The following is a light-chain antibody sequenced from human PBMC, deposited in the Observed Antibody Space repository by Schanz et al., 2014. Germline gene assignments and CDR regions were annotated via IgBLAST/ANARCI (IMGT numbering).Light chain of an antibody. J-gene: IGLJ2*01. Sequence: QSALTQPPSVSGSPGQSVTISCTGTSSDVGSYNRVSWYQQPPGTAPKLMIYEVSNRPSGVPDRFSGSKSGNTASLTISGLLAEDEADYYCSSYRSSNTVVFGGGTKLTVL. CDR3: SSYRSSNTVV. CDR2: EVS. V-gene: IGLV2-18*02. CDR1: SSDVGSYNR.